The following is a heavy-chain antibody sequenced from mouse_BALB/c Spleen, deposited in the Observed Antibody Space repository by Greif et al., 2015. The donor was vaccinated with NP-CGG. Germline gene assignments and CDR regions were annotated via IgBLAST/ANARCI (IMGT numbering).Heavy chain of an antibody. V-gene: IGHV2-9*02. CDR3: ARVPSSTMITTDWFAY. CDR1: GFSLTSYG. D-gene: IGHD2-4*01. Sequence: VQLVESGPGLVAPSQSLSITCTVSGFSLTSYGVHWVRQPPGKGLEWLGVIWAGGSTNYNSALMSRLSISKDNSKSXVFLKMNSLQTDDTAMYYCARVPSSTMITTDWFAYWGQGTLVTVSA. J-gene: IGHJ3*01. CDR2: IWAGGST.